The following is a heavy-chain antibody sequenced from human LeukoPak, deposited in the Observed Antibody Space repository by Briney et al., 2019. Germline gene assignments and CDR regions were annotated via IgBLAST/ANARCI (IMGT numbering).Heavy chain of an antibody. CDR3: AKTTTGYSSGRYPAWPIDY. CDR1: GFTFGSYA. Sequence: GGSLRLSCAASGFTFGSYAMYLVRQAPGKGLEWVSGIFGSGGSAHYADSVKGRFTISRDNSKNTVYLQMDSLRVEDTAIYYCAKTTTGYSSGRYPAWPIDYWGQGTLVTVSS. V-gene: IGHV3-23*01. CDR2: IFGSGGSA. J-gene: IGHJ4*02. D-gene: IGHD2-15*01.